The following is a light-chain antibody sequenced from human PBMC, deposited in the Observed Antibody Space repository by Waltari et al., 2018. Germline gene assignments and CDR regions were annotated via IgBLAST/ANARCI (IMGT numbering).Light chain of an antibody. V-gene: IGKV1-39*01. CDR1: QYINKY. Sequence: DIQMIQSPSSLSVSVGDRVTVTCRASQYINKYLNWYQQKPGKAPKLLIFAASTLQSGVPSRFSGSGSGTDFTLTISNLQDEDFATYYCQQSFSNPPWTFGQGTKVETK. J-gene: IGKJ1*01. CDR3: QQSFSNPPWT. CDR2: AAS.